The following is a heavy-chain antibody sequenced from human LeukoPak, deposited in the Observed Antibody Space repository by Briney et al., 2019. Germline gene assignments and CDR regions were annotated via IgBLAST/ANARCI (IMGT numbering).Heavy chain of an antibody. CDR2: IRYDGNSK. J-gene: IGHJ3*02. Sequence: GGSLKLSCGDPGFALSSYGMHWVRQAPGKGLEWVAFIRYDGNSKYYVDSVKGRFTISRDNSKHTLYLQMNSLRAEDTAVYYCAKETYDAFDIWGQGTTVTVSS. V-gene: IGHV3-30*02. CDR1: GFALSSYG. CDR3: AKETYDAFDI.